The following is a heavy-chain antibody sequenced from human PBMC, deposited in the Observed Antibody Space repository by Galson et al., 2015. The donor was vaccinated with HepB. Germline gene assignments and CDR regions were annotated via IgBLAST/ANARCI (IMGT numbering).Heavy chain of an antibody. CDR1: GYTFTNYA. CDR3: AKARGFCSANNCYFDY. V-gene: IGHV7-4-1*02. J-gene: IGHJ4*02. CDR2: INTDTKNP. Sequence: SVTVSCKASGYTFTNYAMNWVRQAPGQGLEWMGWINTDTKNPTYAQGFTGRFVFSLDTSVSTAYLQISGLEAEDTAVYYCAKARGFCSANNCYFDYWGQGTLVTVSS. D-gene: IGHD2-15*01.